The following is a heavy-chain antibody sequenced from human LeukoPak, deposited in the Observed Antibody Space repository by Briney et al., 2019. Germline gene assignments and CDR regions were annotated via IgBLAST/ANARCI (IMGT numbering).Heavy chain of an antibody. Sequence: PGGSLRLSCAASGFTFSSYSMSWVRQAPGKGLEWVANIKQDGSEKYYVDSVKGRFTISRDNAKNSLYLQMNSLKAEDTAVYYCASQLVTSAAAGTTLDYWGQGTLVTVSS. V-gene: IGHV3-7*01. D-gene: IGHD6-13*01. CDR2: IKQDGSEK. CDR3: ASQLVTSAAAGTTLDY. J-gene: IGHJ4*02. CDR1: GFTFSSYS.